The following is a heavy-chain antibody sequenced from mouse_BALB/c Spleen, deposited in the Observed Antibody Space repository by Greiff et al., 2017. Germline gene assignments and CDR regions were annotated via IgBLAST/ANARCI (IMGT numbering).Heavy chain of an antibody. CDR2: ISSGGST. CDR1: GFTFSSYA. CDR3: ARTRGYAMDY. Sequence: DVQLVESGGGLVKPGGSLKLSCAASGFTFSSYAMSWVRQTPEKRLEWVASISSGGSTYYPDSVKGRFTISRDNARNILYLQMSSLRSEDTAMYYCARTRGYAMDYWGQGTSVTVSS. J-gene: IGHJ4*01. V-gene: IGHV5-6-5*01.